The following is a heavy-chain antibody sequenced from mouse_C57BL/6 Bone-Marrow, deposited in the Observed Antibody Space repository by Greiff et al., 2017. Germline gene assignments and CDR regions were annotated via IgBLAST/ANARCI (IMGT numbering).Heavy chain of an antibody. V-gene: IGHV5-17*01. D-gene: IGHD1-1*01. CDR2: ISSGSSTI. J-gene: IGHJ4*01. Sequence: EVKLVESGGGLVKPGGSLKLSCAASGFTFSDYGMHWVRQAPEKGLEWVAYISSGSSTIYYADTVKGRFTISRDNAKNTLFLQMTSLRSEDTAMYYCARREIYYGSSLYYYAMDYWGQGTSVTVSS. CDR3: ARREIYYGSSLYYYAMDY. CDR1: GFTFSDYG.